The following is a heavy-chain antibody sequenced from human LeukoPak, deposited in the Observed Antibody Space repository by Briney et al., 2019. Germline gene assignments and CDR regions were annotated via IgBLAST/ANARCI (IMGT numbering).Heavy chain of an antibody. Sequence: PSETLSLTCTVSGGSISSYYWSWIRQPPGKGLEWIGYIYYSGSTNYNPSLKGRVTISVDTSKNQFSLKLSSVTAADTAVYYCARHGGDSPGYWGQGTLVTVSS. J-gene: IGHJ4*02. CDR1: GGSISSYY. D-gene: IGHD3-10*01. V-gene: IGHV4-59*08. CDR3: ARHGGDSPGY. CDR2: IYYSGST.